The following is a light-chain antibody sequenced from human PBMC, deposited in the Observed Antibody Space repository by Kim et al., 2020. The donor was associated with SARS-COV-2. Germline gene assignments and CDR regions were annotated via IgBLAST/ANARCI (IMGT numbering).Light chain of an antibody. V-gene: IGLV3-9*01. CDR2: RDS. Sequence: GEKAKNNCEGKKMGSKKVNGYKQKQGEATELVIYRDSNRPSGSPERFSGSDSGNTATRTISRAQAGDEADYYCQVWERSTVVFGGGAQLTDL. J-gene: IGLJ2*01. CDR1: KMGSKK. CDR3: QVWERSTVV.